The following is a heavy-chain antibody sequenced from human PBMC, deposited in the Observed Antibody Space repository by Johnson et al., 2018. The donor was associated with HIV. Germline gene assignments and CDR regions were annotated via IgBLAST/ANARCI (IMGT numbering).Heavy chain of an antibody. CDR2: ISYDGSNK. CDR3: ARDKTTFGGVIVPIGAFDI. CDR1: GFTFSSYA. Sequence: HVQLVESGGGVVQPGRSLRLSCAASGFTFSSYAMHWVRQAPGKGLEWVAVISYDGSNKYYADSVKGRFTISRDNSKNTLYLQMNSLRAEDTAVYYCARDKTTFGGVIVPIGAFDIWGQGTMVTVSS. J-gene: IGHJ3*02. V-gene: IGHV3-30*04. D-gene: IGHD3-16*02.